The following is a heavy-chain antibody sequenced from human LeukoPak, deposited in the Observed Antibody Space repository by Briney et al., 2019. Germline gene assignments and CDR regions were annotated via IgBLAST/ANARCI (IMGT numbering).Heavy chain of an antibody. CDR3: ARENGNDYYDSSGYYCSWFDP. V-gene: IGHV1-69*04. J-gene: IGHJ5*02. CDR1: GGTFGNYA. D-gene: IGHD3-22*01. CDR2: IIPILGIA. Sequence: ASVKVSCKASGGTFGNYAISWVRQAPGQGLEWLGRIIPILGIANYAQKFQGRVTITADKSTSTAYMELSSLRSEDTAVYYCARENGNDYYDSSGYYCSWFDPWGQGTLVTVSS.